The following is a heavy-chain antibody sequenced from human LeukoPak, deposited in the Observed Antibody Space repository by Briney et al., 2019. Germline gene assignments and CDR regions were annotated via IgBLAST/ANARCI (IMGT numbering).Heavy chain of an antibody. Sequence: GRSLRLSCAASGFTFSSYEMNWVRQAPGKGLEWVSYIDFSGSTIYYADSVKGRFTISRDNAKNSPYLQMSSLRAEDTAVYYCTRGVGLAYYYYYMDVWGKGTTVTTSS. D-gene: IGHD3/OR15-3a*01. CDR2: IDFSGSTI. CDR1: GFTFSSYE. CDR3: TRGVGLAYYYYYMDV. V-gene: IGHV3-48*03. J-gene: IGHJ6*03.